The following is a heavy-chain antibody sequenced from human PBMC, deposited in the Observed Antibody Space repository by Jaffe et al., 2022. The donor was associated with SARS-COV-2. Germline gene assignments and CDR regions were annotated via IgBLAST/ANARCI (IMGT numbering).Heavy chain of an antibody. D-gene: IGHD1-26*01. CDR2: IWYDGSNK. CDR3: ARVGWELHYYYYYGMDV. Sequence: QVQLVESGGGVVQPGRSLRLSCAASGFTFSSYGMHWVRQAPGKGLEWVAVIWYDGSNKYYADSVKGRFTISRDNSKNTLYLQMNSLRAEDTAVYYCARVGWELHYYYYYGMDVWGQGTTVTVSS. CDR1: GFTFSSYG. J-gene: IGHJ6*02. V-gene: IGHV3-33*01.